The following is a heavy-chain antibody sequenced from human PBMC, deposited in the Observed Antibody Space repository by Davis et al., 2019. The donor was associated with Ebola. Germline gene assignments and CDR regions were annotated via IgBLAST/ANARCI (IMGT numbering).Heavy chain of an antibody. CDR3: ARERGRRYCSSTSCSNHYYYYYGMDV. Sequence: GESLKISCAASGFTFSSYAMHWVRQAPGKGLEWVAVISYDGSNKYYADSVKGRFTISRDNPKNTLYLQMNSLRAEDTAVYYCARERGRRYCSSTSCSNHYYYYYGMDVWGQGTTVTVSS. J-gene: IGHJ6*02. CDR2: ISYDGSNK. D-gene: IGHD2-2*01. V-gene: IGHV3-30-3*01. CDR1: GFTFSSYA.